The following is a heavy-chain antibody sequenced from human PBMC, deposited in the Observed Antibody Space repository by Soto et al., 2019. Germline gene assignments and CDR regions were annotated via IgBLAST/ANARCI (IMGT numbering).Heavy chain of an antibody. CDR1: GYTFTGYY. V-gene: IGHV1-2*02. CDR2: INPNSGGK. Sequence: QLQLVQSGADVKKPGASVKVSCKASGYTFTGYYMHWVRQAPGQGLEWMGWINPNSGGKNSAQKFQGRVTMTRDTSNNNAYMELTRRRYDDTAVDYCASVRAARGDRSLDYWGQGTLVTVSS. D-gene: IGHD4-17*01. CDR3: ASVRAARGDRSLDY. J-gene: IGHJ4*02.